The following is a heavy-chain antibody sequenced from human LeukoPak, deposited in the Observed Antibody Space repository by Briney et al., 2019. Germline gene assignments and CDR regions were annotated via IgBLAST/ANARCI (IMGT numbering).Heavy chain of an antibody. CDR1: GFTVSSNS. D-gene: IGHD3-3*01. CDR2: IYSAGSI. V-gene: IGHV3-66*01. J-gene: IGHJ3*02. CDR3: ARFIWSGYDAFDI. Sequence: PGGSLRLSCAASGFTVSSNSMSWVRQAPGKGLEWVSFIYSAGSIYYSDSVKGRFTISIDNSKNTLYLQMNSLRAEDTAVYYCARFIWSGYDAFDIWGQGTMVTVSS.